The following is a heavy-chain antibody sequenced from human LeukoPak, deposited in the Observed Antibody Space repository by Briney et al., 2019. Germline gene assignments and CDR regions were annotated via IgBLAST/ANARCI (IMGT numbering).Heavy chain of an antibody. CDR3: ARGERYCSSTSCFHDYGDYGDY. V-gene: IGHV1-18*04. Sequence: PGRSLRLSCAASGYTFTGYYMHWVRQAPGQGLEWMGWISAYNGNTNYAQKLQGRVTMTTDTSTSTAYMELRSLRSDDTAVYYCARGERYCSSTSCFHDYGDYGDYWGQGTLVTVSS. J-gene: IGHJ4*02. D-gene: IGHD2-2*01. CDR1: GYTFTGYY. CDR2: ISAYNGNT.